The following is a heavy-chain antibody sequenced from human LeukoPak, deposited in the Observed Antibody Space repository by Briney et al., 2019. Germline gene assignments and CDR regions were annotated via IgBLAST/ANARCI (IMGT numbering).Heavy chain of an antibody. D-gene: IGHD2-2*03. CDR1: GFTFSSYA. V-gene: IGHV3-23*01. Sequence: PGGSLRLSCAASGFTFSSYAMSWVRQAPGKGLEWVSLISGSGVNTQYADSVKGRFTISRDSSKNTLYLQMNSLRAEDTALYYCAKDRMDPVNYWGQGTLVTVSS. CDR2: ISGSGVNT. CDR3: AKDRMDPVNY. J-gene: IGHJ4*02.